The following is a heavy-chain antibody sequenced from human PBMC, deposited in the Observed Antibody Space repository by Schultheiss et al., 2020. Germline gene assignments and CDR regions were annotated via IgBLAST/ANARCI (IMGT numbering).Heavy chain of an antibody. CDR3: ARGLMTTVTTGFDY. CDR2: ISYDGSNK. D-gene: IGHD4-17*01. J-gene: IGHJ4*02. Sequence: GGSLRLSCAASGFTFSSYGMHWVRQAPGKGLEWVAVISYDGSNKYYADSVKGRFTISRDNSKNTLYLQMNSLRAEDTAVYYCARGLMTTVTTGFDYWGQGTLVTVSS. V-gene: IGHV3-30*03. CDR1: GFTFSSYG.